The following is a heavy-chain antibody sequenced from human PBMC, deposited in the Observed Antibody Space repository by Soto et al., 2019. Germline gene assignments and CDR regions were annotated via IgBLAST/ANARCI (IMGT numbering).Heavy chain of an antibody. J-gene: IGHJ3*02. CDR3: ARVSIAAAVTAAFDI. V-gene: IGHV1-2*04. CDR2: INPNSGGT. CDR1: GYTFTGYY. Sequence: ASVKVSCKASGYTFTGYYMHWVRQAPGQGLEWMGWINPNSGGTNYAQKFQGWVTMTRDTSISTAYMELSRLRSDDTAVYYCARVSIAAAVTAAFDIWGQGTMVTVSS. D-gene: IGHD6-13*01.